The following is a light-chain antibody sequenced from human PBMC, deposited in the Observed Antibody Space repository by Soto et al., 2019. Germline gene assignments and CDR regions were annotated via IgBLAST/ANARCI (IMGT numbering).Light chain of an antibody. Sequence: QSALTQPPSASGSPGQSVTISCTGTSSDVGGYNYVSWYQQHPGKAPKLMIYEVNKRPSGVPDRFSGSKSGNTASLTVSGLQAEDEDYYCCSSNAGSNKGVFGTGTKLTVL. CDR2: EVN. CDR3: SSNAGSNKGV. V-gene: IGLV2-8*01. J-gene: IGLJ1*01. CDR1: SSDVGGYNY.